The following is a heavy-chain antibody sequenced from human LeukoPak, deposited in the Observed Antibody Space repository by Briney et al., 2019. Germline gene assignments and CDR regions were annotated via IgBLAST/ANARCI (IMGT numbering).Heavy chain of an antibody. Sequence: ASVKVSCKASGYTLTMYAMHWVRQAPGQGLEWMGIINPSGGSTSYAQKFQGRVTMTRDTSTSTVYMELSSLRSEDTAVYYCARALYYYDSSGYPYYFDYWGQGTLVTVSS. CDR2: INPSGGST. CDR3: ARALYYYDSSGYPYYFDY. CDR1: GYTLTMYA. D-gene: IGHD3-22*01. V-gene: IGHV1-46*01. J-gene: IGHJ4*02.